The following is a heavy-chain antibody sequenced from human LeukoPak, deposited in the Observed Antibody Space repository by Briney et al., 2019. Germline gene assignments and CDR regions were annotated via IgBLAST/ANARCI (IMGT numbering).Heavy chain of an antibody. V-gene: IGHV3-23*01. Sequence: GGSLRLSCAASGFTFSSYAMSWVRQAPGKGLGWVSAISGSGGSTYYADSVKGRFTISRDNSKNTLYLQMNSLRAEDTAVYYCALTRGGGYCSGGSCGDDAFDIWGQGTMVTVSS. CDR1: GFTFSSYA. CDR2: ISGSGGST. D-gene: IGHD2-15*01. J-gene: IGHJ3*02. CDR3: ALTRGGGYCSGGSCGDDAFDI.